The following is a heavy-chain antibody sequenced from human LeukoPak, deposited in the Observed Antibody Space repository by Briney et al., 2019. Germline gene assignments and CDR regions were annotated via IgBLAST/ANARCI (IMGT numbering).Heavy chain of an antibody. CDR3: ARDKRRSRTTVAGTRFDY. CDR1: GFTFSDYY. J-gene: IGHJ4*02. D-gene: IGHD6-19*01. Sequence: GGSLRLSCAASGFTFSDYYMSWIRRAPGKGLEWVSYISSSGSTIYYADSVKGRFTISRDNAKNSLYLQMNSLRAEDTAVYYCARDKRRSRTTVAGTRFDYWGQGTLVTVSS. V-gene: IGHV3-11*01. CDR2: ISSSGSTI.